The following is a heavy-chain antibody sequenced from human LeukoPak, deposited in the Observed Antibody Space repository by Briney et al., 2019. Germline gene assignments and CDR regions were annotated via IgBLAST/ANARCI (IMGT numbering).Heavy chain of an antibody. D-gene: IGHD5-12*01. Sequence: GGSLRLSCAASGFTFSSYDMHWVRQATGKGLEWVSAIGTAGDTYYPGSVKGRFTISRENAKNSLYLQMNSLRAGDTAVYYCARAGPGKWLRAYYYYGMDVWGQGTTVTVSS. CDR2: IGTAGDT. CDR1: GFTFSSYD. CDR3: ARAGPGKWLRAYYYYGMDV. V-gene: IGHV3-13*01. J-gene: IGHJ6*02.